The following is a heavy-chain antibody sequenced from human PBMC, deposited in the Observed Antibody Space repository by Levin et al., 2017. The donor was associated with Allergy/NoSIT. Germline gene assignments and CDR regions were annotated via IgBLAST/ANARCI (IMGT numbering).Heavy chain of an antibody. CDR1: GYTFTGYY. V-gene: IGHV1-2*02. D-gene: IGHD2-2*01. CDR3: ARDERMVVVVPAARVLQFVWFDP. J-gene: IGHJ5*02. Sequence: VASVKVSCKASGYTFTGYYMHWVRQAPGQGLEWMGWINPNSGGTNYAQKFQGRVTMTRDTSISTAYMELSRLRSDDTAVYYCARDERMVVVVPAARVLQFVWFDPWGQGTLVTVSS. CDR2: INPNSGGT.